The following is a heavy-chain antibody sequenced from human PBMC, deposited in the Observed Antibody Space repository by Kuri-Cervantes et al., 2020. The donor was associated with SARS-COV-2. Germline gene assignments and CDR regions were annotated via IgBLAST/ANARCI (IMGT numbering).Heavy chain of an antibody. Sequence: GSLRLSCAVYGESFSGYYWSWIRQSPGKGLEWIGESKHSEDTYNYKPSLKRRVTISLDTSKNQFSLKLSSVTAADTAVYYGARGRITMVREVLAFYYYYGMDFWGQGTTVTVSS. D-gene: IGHD3-10*01. J-gene: IGHJ6*02. CDR1: GESFSGYY. CDR2: SKHSEDT. V-gene: IGHV4-34*01. CDR3: ARGRITMVREVLAFYYYYGMDF.